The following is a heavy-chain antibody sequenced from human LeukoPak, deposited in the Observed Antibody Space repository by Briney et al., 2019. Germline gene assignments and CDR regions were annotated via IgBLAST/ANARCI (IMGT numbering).Heavy chain of an antibody. V-gene: IGHV3-7*01. D-gene: IGHD4/OR15-4a*01. CDR3: ARRRYGEGFDV. CDR2: IKQDGSQT. Sequence: PGGSLRLSCTASGFIFSSYWMSWVRQAPGKGLEWVANIKQDGSQTNYVDSVKGRFTISRDNAKNSLYLQMNSLSAGDTALFFCARRRYGEGFDVWGQGTMVTVSS. J-gene: IGHJ3*01. CDR1: GFIFSSYW.